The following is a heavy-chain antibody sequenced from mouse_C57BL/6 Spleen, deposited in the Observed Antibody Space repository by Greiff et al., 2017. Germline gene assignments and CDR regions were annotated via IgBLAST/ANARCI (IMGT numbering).Heavy chain of an antibody. D-gene: IGHD2-2*01. CDR3: AREGYYAYDARYFDY. Sequence: QVQLQQSGAELVKPGASVKISCKASGYAFSSYWMNWVKQRPGKGLEWIGQIYPGDGDTNYNGKFKGKATLTADKSSSTAYMQLSSLTSEDSAVYFCAREGYYAYDARYFDYWGQGTTLTVSS. V-gene: IGHV1-80*01. J-gene: IGHJ2*01. CDR1: GYAFSSYW. CDR2: IYPGDGDT.